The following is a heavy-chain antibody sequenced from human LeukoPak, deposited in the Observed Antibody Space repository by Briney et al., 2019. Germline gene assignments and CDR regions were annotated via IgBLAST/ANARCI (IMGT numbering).Heavy chain of an antibody. V-gene: IGHV1-18*01. CDR3: ARGWLQPYWYFDL. CDR2: ISVYNGNT. J-gene: IGHJ2*01. D-gene: IGHD5-24*01. Sequence: ASVKVSFKASGYRFTNYGISWVRQAPGQGREWMGWISVYNGNTNYAQKLQGRVTMTTHTSTSTAYMELRSLRSDDTAVYYCARGWLQPYWYFDLWGRGTLVTVSS. CDR1: GYRFTNYG.